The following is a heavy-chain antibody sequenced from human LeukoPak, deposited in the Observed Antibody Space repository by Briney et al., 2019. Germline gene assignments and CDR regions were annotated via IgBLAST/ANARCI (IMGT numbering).Heavy chain of an antibody. V-gene: IGHV3-13*01. CDR1: GFTFSHHG. CDR2: IGTAGDT. J-gene: IGHJ4*02. CDR3: ARGSYCSSTSCYAYFDY. Sequence: GGSLRLSCAASGFTFSHHGMNWVRQATGKGLEWVSAIGTAGDTYYPGSVKGRFTISRENAKNSLYLQMNSLRAGDTAVYYCARGSYCSSTSCYAYFDYWGQGTLVTVSS. D-gene: IGHD2-2*01.